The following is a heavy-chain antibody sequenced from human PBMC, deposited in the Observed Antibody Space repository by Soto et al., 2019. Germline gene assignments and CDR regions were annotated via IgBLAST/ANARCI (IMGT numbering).Heavy chain of an antibody. Sequence: QVQLVESGGGVVQPGRSLRLSCAASGFTFSNYGMHWVRQTPGKGLEWVSIMSYDGINKLYADSVKGRFTISRDNSKNTLYLQMDSLRAEDTAVYYCAKDVYCSTTGCLRNIVHCCGQGTLVTVSS. J-gene: IGHJ4*02. V-gene: IGHV3-30*18. D-gene: IGHD2-2*01. CDR2: MSYDGINK. CDR1: GFTFSNYG. CDR3: AKDVYCSTTGCLRNIVHC.